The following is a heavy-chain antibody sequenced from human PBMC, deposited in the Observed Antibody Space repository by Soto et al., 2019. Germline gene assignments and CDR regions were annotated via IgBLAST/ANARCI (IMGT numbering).Heavy chain of an antibody. V-gene: IGHV4-39*01. Sequence: ASETLSLTCTVSGGSISSSSYYWGWICQPPGKGLEWIGSIYYSGSTYYNPSLKSRVTISVDTSKNQFSLKLSSVTAADTAVYYCASIIVATKATDYWGQGTLVTVSS. CDR3: ASIIVATKATDY. D-gene: IGHD5-12*01. CDR1: GGSISSSSYY. J-gene: IGHJ4*02. CDR2: IYYSGST.